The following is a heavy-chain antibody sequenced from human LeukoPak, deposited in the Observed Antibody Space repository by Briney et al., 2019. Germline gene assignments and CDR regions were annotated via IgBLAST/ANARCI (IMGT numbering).Heavy chain of an antibody. CDR1: GGSFSSYV. Sequence: ASVKVSCKASGGSFSSYVISWVRQAPGQGLEWMGWISAYNGNTNYAQKLQGRVTMTTDTSTSTAYMELRSLRSDDTAVYYCASFGSWEPYFDYWGQGTLVTVSS. D-gene: IGHD1-26*01. V-gene: IGHV1-18*01. CDR2: ISAYNGNT. J-gene: IGHJ4*02. CDR3: ASFGSWEPYFDY.